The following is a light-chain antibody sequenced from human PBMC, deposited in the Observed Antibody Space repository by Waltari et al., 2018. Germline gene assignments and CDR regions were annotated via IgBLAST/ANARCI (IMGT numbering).Light chain of an antibody. J-gene: IGLJ2*01. CDR3: QSYDLNSRVV. Sequence: FMLTQPHSVSESPGKTVTISCTRSSGNIASNHVQWYQQPPGGAPTTIIYEDTQRPSGVPDRFSGSIDSSSNSASLTISGLITEDEADYYCQSYDLNSRVVFGGRTKLTVL. CDR1: SGNIASNH. V-gene: IGLV6-57*03. CDR2: EDT.